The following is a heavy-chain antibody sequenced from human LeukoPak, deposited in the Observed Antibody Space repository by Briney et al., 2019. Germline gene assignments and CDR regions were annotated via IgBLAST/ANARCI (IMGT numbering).Heavy chain of an antibody. Sequence: GGSLRLSCAPSGLSFGSYTMTWVRQAPGKGLEWVAGINSDGTTTNYADSVKGRFAISRETTLNLQMDSLRAEDTATYYCAKTNLSPHRSSSGPRRGSLSYYYYMDVWGRGTTVTVSS. CDR3: AKTNLSPHRSSSGPRRGSLSYYYYMDV. CDR1: GLSFGSYT. CDR2: INSDGTTT. J-gene: IGHJ6*03. D-gene: IGHD6-6*01. V-gene: IGHV3-23*03.